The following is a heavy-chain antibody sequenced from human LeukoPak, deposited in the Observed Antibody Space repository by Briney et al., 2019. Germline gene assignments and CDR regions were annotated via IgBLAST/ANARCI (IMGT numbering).Heavy chain of an antibody. V-gene: IGHV4-59*08. CDR1: GGSISSYY. CDR2: IYYSEST. CDR3: ARVWFQDGYKGSDYFDY. J-gene: IGHJ4*02. D-gene: IGHD5-24*01. Sequence: SETLSLTCTVAGGSISSYYWSWIRQPPGKGLEWIGFIYYSESTNYNPSLKSRVTISVDTSKNQFSLKLSSVTAADTAVYYCARVWFQDGYKGSDYFDYWGQGTLVTVSS.